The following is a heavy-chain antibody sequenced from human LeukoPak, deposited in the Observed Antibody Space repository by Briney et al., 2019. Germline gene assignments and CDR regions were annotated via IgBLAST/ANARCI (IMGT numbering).Heavy chain of an antibody. D-gene: IGHD1-26*01. J-gene: IGHJ4*02. CDR2: IKQDGSEK. CDR1: GSTFSSYW. V-gene: IGHV3-7*01. CDR3: ARVQWELRGVGSYFDY. Sequence: GGSLGLSCAASGSTFSSYWMSWVRQAPGKGLEWVANIKQDGSEKYYVDSVKGRFTISRDNAKNSLYLQMNSLRAEDTAVYYCARVQWELRGVGSYFDYWGQGTLVTVSS.